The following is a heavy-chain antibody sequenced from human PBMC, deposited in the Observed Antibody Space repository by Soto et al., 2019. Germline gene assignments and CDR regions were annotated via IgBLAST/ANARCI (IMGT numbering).Heavy chain of an antibody. J-gene: IGHJ4*02. CDR1: SGSISGYY. D-gene: IGHD3-10*01. CDR2: IFYSGST. CDR3: ARGLGERKKSFVY. Sequence: PSETLSLTCTVSSGSISGYYWSWIRQPPGKGLEWIGNIFYSGSTNYKPSLMSRVTISVDTSKNRLSLRLTFVTAADTAVFYCARGLGERKKSFVYSARGSLVTGS. V-gene: IGHV4-59*01.